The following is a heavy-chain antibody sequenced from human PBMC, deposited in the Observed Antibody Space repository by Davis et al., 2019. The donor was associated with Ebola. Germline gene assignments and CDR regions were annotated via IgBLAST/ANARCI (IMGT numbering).Heavy chain of an antibody. J-gene: IGHJ4*02. CDR2: ISSNGGST. D-gene: IGHD2-2*01. Sequence: PGGSLRLSCSASGFTFSSYAMHWVRQAPGKGLEYVSAISSNGGSTYYADSVKGRFTISRDNSKNTLYLQMSSLRAEDTAVYYCVKDGPILGYCSSTSCSYEYYFDYWGQGTLVTVSS. CDR1: GFTFSSYA. V-gene: IGHV3-64D*06. CDR3: VKDGPILGYCSSTSCSYEYYFDY.